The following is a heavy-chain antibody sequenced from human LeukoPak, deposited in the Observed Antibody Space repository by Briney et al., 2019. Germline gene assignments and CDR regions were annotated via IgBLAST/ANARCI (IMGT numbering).Heavy chain of an antibody. CDR3: ARGWGGDQLWWGDAFDI. Sequence: SETLSLTCTVSGGSISSYYWSWIRQPPGKGLEWIGYIYYSGSTNYNPSLKSRVTISVDTSKNQFSLKLSSVTAADTAVYYCARGWGGDQLWWGDAFDIWGQGTMVTVSS. V-gene: IGHV4-59*01. J-gene: IGHJ3*02. CDR1: GGSISSYY. D-gene: IGHD5-18*01. CDR2: IYYSGST.